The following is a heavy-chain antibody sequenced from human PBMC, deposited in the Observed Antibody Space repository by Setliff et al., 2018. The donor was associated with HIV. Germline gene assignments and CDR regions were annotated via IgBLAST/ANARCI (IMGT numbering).Heavy chain of an antibody. D-gene: IGHD6-19*01. CDR2: ISAYNGNT. V-gene: IGHV1-18*01. CDR3: LRVPLSGWLYFDY. J-gene: IGHJ4*02. Sequence: ASVKVSCKASGYTFTSYGISWVRQAPGQGLEWMGWISAYNGNTNYAQKLQGRVTMTTDTSTSTAYMELRSLRSEDTAIYYCLRVPLSGWLYFDYWGQGTLVTVSS. CDR1: GYTFTSYG.